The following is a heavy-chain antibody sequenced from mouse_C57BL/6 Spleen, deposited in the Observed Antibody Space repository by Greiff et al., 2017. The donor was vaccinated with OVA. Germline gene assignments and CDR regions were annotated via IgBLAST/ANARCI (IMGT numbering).Heavy chain of an antibody. CDR2: ISYDGSN. CDR1: GYSITSGYY. V-gene: IGHV3-6*01. J-gene: IGHJ4*01. CDR3: ARPGGSYYAMDY. D-gene: IGHD1-1*01. Sequence: QLQQSGPGLVKPSQSLSLTCSVTGYSITSGYYWNWIRQFPGNKLEWMGYISYDGSNNYNPSLKNRISITRDTSKNQYFLKLNSVTTEDTATYYCARPGGSYYAMDYWGQGTSVTVSS.